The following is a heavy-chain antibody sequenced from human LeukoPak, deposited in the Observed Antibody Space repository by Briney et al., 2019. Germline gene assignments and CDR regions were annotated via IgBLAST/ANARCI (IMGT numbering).Heavy chain of an antibody. J-gene: IGHJ3*01. CDR1: GFTFSNSD. Sequence: GGSLRLSCAASGFTFSNSDMNWVRQAPGKGLEWVSFISASGGSANYADSVRGRFTISRDNSKNTLYLQMNSLRAEDTAVYYCAKAGSYSDISVYPLASFDFWGQGTMVTVSS. V-gene: IGHV3-23*01. CDR3: AKAGSYSDISVYPLASFDF. CDR2: ISASGGSA. D-gene: IGHD3-22*01.